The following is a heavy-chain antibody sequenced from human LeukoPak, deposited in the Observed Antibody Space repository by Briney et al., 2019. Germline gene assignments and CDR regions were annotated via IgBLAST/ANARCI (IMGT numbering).Heavy chain of an antibody. J-gene: IGHJ4*02. V-gene: IGHV5-51*01. CDR2: IYPGDSGT. CDR1: GYSFTNYR. Sequence: GESLKISCKGSGYSFTNYRIGWVRQMPGKGLEWMGIIYPGDSGTRYSPSFQGQVTISADKSISTAYLQWSSLKASDTAMYYCARPYCSGGSCYLDYWGQGTLVTVSS. CDR3: ARPYCSGGSCYLDY. D-gene: IGHD2-15*01.